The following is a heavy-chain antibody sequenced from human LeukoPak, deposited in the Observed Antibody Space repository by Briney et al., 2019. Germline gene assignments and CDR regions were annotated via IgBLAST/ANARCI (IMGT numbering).Heavy chain of an antibody. CDR3: ARDGRRGIVVVPAASRTFDYYFDY. Sequence: GASVKVSCKASGYTFTSYGISWVRQAPGQGLEWMGWISAYNGNTNYAQKLQGRVTMTRDTSTSTVYMELSSLRSEDTAVYYCARDGRRGIVVVPAASRTFDYYFDYWGQGTLVTVSS. V-gene: IGHV1-18*01. D-gene: IGHD2-2*01. CDR2: ISAYNGNT. CDR1: GYTFTSYG. J-gene: IGHJ4*02.